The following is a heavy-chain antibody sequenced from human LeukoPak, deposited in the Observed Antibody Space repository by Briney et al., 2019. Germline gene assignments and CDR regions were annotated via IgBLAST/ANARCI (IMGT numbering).Heavy chain of an antibody. CDR3: ARDLRALVGGVANFDY. D-gene: IGHD2-8*02. J-gene: IGHJ4*02. CDR1: GGSISSSSYY. V-gene: IGHV4-39*07. Sequence: SETLSLTCTVSGGSISSSSYYWGWIRQPPGKGLEWIGSIYYSGSTYYNPSLKSRVTISVDTSKNQFSLKLSSVTAADTAVYYCARDLRALVGGVANFDYWGQGTLVTVSS. CDR2: IYYSGST.